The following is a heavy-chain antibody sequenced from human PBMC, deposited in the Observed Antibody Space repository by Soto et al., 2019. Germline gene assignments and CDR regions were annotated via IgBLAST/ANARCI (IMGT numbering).Heavy chain of an antibody. Sequence: GGSLRLSCVAPGFTFSSYGMHWVRQAPGKGVGGVAIISYDGSNTYYADSVKGRFTISSDNSKNTLYLQMNSLRAEDTSVYYCAKEGGLSGSYYISSSYYFDYWGQGTLVTVSS. D-gene: IGHD1-26*01. CDR3: AKEGGLSGSYYISSSYYFDY. CDR1: GFTFSSYG. J-gene: IGHJ4*02. V-gene: IGHV3-30*18. CDR2: ISYDGSNT.